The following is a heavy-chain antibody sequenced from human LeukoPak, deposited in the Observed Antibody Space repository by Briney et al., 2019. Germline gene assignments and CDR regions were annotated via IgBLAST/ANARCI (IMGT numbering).Heavy chain of an antibody. Sequence: AGESLKISCKGSGYSFTNYWIGWVRQMPGKGLEWMGIIYPGDSDTRYSPSFQGQVTMSADKSINTAYLQWSSLKASDTAMYYCASPIGADYSDAFDVWGQGTMVTVSS. CDR1: GYSFTNYW. V-gene: IGHV5-51*01. D-gene: IGHD3-16*01. CDR2: IYPGDSDT. CDR3: ASPIGADYSDAFDV. J-gene: IGHJ3*01.